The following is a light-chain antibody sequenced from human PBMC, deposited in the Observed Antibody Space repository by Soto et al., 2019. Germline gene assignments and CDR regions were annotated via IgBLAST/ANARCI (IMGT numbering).Light chain of an antibody. CDR2: AAS. J-gene: IGKJ1*01. CDR1: QGISNY. CDR3: LQHNSYHRT. V-gene: IGKV1-17*03. Sequence: DIQMTQSPSVMSASVVDRVTITCRASQGISNYLAWLQQKPGKVPKRLIHAASNLQSGVPSRCSGSGSGREFSLTITTLQPEDFAPYCCLQHNSYHRTFGKGIKGDIK.